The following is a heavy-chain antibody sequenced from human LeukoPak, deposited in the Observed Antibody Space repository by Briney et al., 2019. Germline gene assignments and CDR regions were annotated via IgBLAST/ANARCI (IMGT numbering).Heavy chain of an antibody. V-gene: IGHV3-48*03. J-gene: IGHJ6*02. CDR2: ISSSGSTI. CDR3: ARDRASRGIAAAKDV. Sequence: PGGSLRLSCAASGFTFSSYEMNWVRQAPGKGLEWVSYISSSGSTIYYADSVKGRFTISRDNAKNSLYLQMNSLRAEDTAVYYCARDRASRGIAAAKDVWGQGTTVTVSS. D-gene: IGHD6-13*01. CDR1: GFTFSSYE.